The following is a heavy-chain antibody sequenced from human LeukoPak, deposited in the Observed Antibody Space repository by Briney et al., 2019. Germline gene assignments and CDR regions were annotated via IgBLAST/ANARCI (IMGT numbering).Heavy chain of an antibody. J-gene: IGHJ4*02. D-gene: IGHD1-26*01. V-gene: IGHV3-30*02. CDR2: IRYDGSNK. Sequence: PGGSLRLSCAASGFTFSSYWMSWVRQAPDKGLEWVAFIRYDGSNKYYADSVKGRFTISRDNSKNTLYLQMNSLRAEDTAVYYCAKVFGSYDGSDYWGQGTLVTVSS. CDR1: GFTFSSYW. CDR3: AKVFGSYDGSDY.